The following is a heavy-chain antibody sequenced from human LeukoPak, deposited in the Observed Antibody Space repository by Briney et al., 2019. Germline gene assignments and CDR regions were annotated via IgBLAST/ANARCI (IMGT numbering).Heavy chain of an antibody. CDR1: GFTFSSYS. J-gene: IGHJ4*02. V-gene: IGHV3-23*01. CDR3: AKGNDFWSGYYN. CDR2: ISGSGGST. D-gene: IGHD3-3*01. Sequence: VGSLRLSCAASGFTFSSYSMNWVRQAPRKGLEWVSAISGSGGSTYYADSVKGRFTISRDNSKNTLYLQMNSLRAEDTAVYYCAKGNDFWSGYYNWGQGTLVTVSS.